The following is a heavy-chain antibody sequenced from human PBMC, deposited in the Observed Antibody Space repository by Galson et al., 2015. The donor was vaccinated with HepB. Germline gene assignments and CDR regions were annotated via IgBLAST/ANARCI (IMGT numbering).Heavy chain of an antibody. CDR2: INPNSGGT. Sequence: SVKVSCKASGYTFTGYYMHWVRQAPGQGLEWMGWINPNSGGTNYAQKFQGRVTMTRDTSISTAYMELSRLRSDDTAVYYCAAVGGNSGSSTSAFDIWGQGTMVTVSS. CDR3: AAVGGNSGSSTSAFDI. J-gene: IGHJ3*02. CDR1: GYTFTGYY. V-gene: IGHV1-2*02. D-gene: IGHD1-26*01.